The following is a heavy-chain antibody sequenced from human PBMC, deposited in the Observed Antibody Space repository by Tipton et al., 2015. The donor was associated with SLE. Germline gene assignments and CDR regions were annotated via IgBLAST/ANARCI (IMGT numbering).Heavy chain of an antibody. CDR2: IYYSGST. Sequence: TLSLTCTVSGGSISSSSYYWCWIRQPPGKGLEWIGSIYYSGSTYYNPSLKSRVTISVDTSKNQFSPKLSSVTAADTAVYYCARDTDFSGWYLDYWGQGTLVTVSS. D-gene: IGHD6-19*01. J-gene: IGHJ4*02. V-gene: IGHV4-39*07. CDR1: GGSISSSSYY. CDR3: ARDTDFSGWYLDY.